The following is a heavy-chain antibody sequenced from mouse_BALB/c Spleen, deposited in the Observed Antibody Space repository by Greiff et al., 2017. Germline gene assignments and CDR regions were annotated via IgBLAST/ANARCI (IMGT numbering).Heavy chain of an antibody. J-gene: IGHJ2*01. D-gene: IGHD1-1*01. CDR2: ISSGGSYT. Sequence: EVKLEESGGGLVKPGGSLKLSCAASGFTFSSYTMSWVRQTPEKRLEWVATISSGGSYTYYPDSVKGRFTISRDNAKNTLYLQMSSLKSEDTAMYYCTREGLLRYPYFDYWGQGTTLTVSS. V-gene: IGHV5-6-4*01. CDR1: GFTFSSYT. CDR3: TREGLLRYPYFDY.